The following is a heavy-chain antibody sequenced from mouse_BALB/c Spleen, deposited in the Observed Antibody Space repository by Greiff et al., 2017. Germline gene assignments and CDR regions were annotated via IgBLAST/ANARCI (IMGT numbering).Heavy chain of an antibody. CDR3: ARERGYDGFAY. D-gene: IGHD2-2*01. CDR2: INPSNGRT. CDR1: GYTFTSYW. J-gene: IGHJ3*01. Sequence: VQLQQPGAELVKPGASVKLSCKASGYTFTSYWMHWVKQRPGQGLEWIGEINPSNGRTNYNEKFKSKATLTVDKSSSTAYMQLSSLTSEDSAVYYCARERGYDGFAYWGQGTLVTVSA. V-gene: IGHV1S81*02.